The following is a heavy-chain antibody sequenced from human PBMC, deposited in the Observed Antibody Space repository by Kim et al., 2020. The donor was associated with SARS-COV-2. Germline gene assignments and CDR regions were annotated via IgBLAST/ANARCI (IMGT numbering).Heavy chain of an antibody. D-gene: IGHD2-2*01. CDR2: ISAYNGNT. Sequence: ASVKVSCKASGYTFTSYGISWVRQAPGQGLEWMGWISAYNGNTNYAQKLQGRVTMTTDTSTSTAYMELRSLRSDDTAVYYCARDGSTSWSWDYYYGMDVWGQGTTVTVSS. CDR3: ARDGSTSWSWDYYYGMDV. V-gene: IGHV1-18*01. CDR1: GYTFTSYG. J-gene: IGHJ6*02.